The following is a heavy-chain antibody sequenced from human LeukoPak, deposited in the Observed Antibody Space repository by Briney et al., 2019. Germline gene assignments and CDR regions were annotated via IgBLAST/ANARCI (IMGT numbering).Heavy chain of an antibody. CDR2: LSPNSGGT. V-gene: IGHV1-2*02. Sequence: ASVKVSCKASGYTFTGYYVHWVRQAPGQGLEWMGWLSPNSGGTDYAQKFQGRVTMTRDASFSTAYMELGRLRSDDTAVYYCARDSSGGYPDYWGQGTLVTVSS. CDR1: GYTFTGYY. CDR3: ARDSSGGYPDY. D-gene: IGHD1-26*01. J-gene: IGHJ4*02.